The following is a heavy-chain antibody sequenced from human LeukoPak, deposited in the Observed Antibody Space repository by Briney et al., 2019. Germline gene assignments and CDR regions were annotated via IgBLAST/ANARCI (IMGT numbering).Heavy chain of an antibody. V-gene: IGHV4-59*01. CDR3: ARSGEWLLDY. CDR2: IHYSGTT. J-gene: IGHJ4*02. Sequence: PSQTLSLTCIVSGGSISSYYWSWIRQPPGKGLEWIGYIHYSGTTNYNPSLKSRVTISVDTSKNQFSLKLSSVTAADTAVYYCARSGEWLLDYWGQGTLVTVST. CDR1: GGSISSYY. D-gene: IGHD3-10*01.